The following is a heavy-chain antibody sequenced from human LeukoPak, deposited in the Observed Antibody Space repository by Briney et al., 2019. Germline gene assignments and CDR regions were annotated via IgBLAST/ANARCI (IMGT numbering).Heavy chain of an antibody. D-gene: IGHD2-15*01. V-gene: IGHV4-34*01. CDR2: INHSGST. CDR1: GGSFSGYY. J-gene: IGHJ6*03. CDR3: ARGIVVVAQLGYYYYYMDV. Sequence: SETLSLTCAVYGGSFSGYYWSWIRQPPGKGLEWIGEINHSGSTNYNPSLKSRVTISVDTSKNQFSLKLTSVTAADTAVYYCARGIVVVAQLGYYYYYMDVWGKGTTITVSS.